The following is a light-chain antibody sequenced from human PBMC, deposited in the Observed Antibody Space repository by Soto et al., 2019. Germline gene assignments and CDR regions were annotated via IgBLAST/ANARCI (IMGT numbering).Light chain of an antibody. Sequence: ELVMTQPPATLSVSPGGRATLSCRASQSVSSTLAWYQQKPGQAPRLLIYGASTRATGFPARFSGSGSGTEFTLTISSLQSEDFAVYYCQQYKNWPLTFGGGTRVEIK. V-gene: IGKV3-15*01. CDR3: QQYKNWPLT. CDR2: GAS. CDR1: QSVSST. J-gene: IGKJ4*01.